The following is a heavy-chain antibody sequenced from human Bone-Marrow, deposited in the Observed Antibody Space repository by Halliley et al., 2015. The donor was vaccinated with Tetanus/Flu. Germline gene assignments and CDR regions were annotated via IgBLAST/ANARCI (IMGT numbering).Heavy chain of an antibody. V-gene: IGHV4-59*01. J-gene: IGHJ4*02. CDR1: GGSISSYY. CDR3: ARGTGWTPDD. Sequence: TLSLTCTVSGGSISSYYWSWIRQPPGKGLEWIGDIYYSGSTNYNPSLKSRVTISVDTSKNQFSLNLNSVTAADTAVYYCARGTGWTPDDWGQGTLVTVSS. CDR2: IYYSGST. D-gene: IGHD3-3*01.